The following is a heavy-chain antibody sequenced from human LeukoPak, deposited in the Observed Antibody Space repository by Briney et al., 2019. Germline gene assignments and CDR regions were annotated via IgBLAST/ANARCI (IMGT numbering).Heavy chain of an antibody. CDR1: GGSVSSGSYY. Sequence: PSQTLSLTCTVSGGSVSSGSYYWSWIRQPAGKGLEWIGRIYTSGSNNYNPSLKSRVTISLNTSKNQFSLNLSSVTAADTAVYYCASGVSTTWGQGTLVTVSS. CDR2: IYTSGSN. D-gene: IGHD3-10*01. CDR3: ASGVSTT. J-gene: IGHJ5*02. V-gene: IGHV4-61*02.